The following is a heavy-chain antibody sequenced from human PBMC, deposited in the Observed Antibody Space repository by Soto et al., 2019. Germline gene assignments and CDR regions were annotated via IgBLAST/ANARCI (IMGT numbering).Heavy chain of an antibody. V-gene: IGHV3-48*02. CDR3: ARDPGYSYGPPDY. CDR2: ISSSSSNI. CDR1: GFTFSSYG. Sequence: LRLSCAASGFTFSSYGMHWVRQAPGKGLEWVSYISSSSSNIYYADSVKGRFTISRDNAKNSLYLQMNSLRDEDTAVYYCARDPGYSYGPPDYWGQGTLVTVSS. J-gene: IGHJ4*02. D-gene: IGHD5-18*01.